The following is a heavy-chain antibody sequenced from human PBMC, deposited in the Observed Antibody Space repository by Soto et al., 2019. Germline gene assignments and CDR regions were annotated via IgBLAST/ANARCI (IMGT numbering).Heavy chain of an antibody. CDR1: GFTFSSYA. J-gene: IGHJ4*02. CDR2: ISGSGGST. D-gene: IGHD6-6*01. CDR3: AKELGIAARQSGLFDY. V-gene: IGHV3-23*01. Sequence: GGSLRLSCAASGFTFSSYAMSWVRQAPGKGLEWVSAISGSGGSTYYADSVKGRFTISRDNSKNTLYLQMNSLRAEDTAVYYCAKELGIAARQSGLFDYWGQGTLVTVSS.